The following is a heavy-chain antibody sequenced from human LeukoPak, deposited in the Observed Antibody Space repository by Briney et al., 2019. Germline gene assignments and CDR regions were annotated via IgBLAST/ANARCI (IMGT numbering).Heavy chain of an antibody. CDR1: GFSFSDYW. D-gene: IGHD5-18*01. CDR2: IKQDGSET. V-gene: IGHV3-7*01. Sequence: PSGGSLRLSCAASGFSFSDYWMSWVRQAPGKGLEWVANIKQDGSETNYVDSVRGRFTISRDNAKNSLYLQMNSLRAEDTAVYYCARDNGYGTYWYFDLWGRGTLVTVSS. J-gene: IGHJ2*01. CDR3: ARDNGYGTYWYFDL.